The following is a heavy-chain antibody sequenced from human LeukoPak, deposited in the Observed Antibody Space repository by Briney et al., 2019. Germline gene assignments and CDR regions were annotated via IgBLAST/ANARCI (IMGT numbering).Heavy chain of an antibody. CDR1: GGTFSSYA. J-gene: IGHJ6*02. Sequence: ASVKVSCKASGGTFSSYAISWVRQATGQGLEWMGWMNPNSGNTGYAQKFQGRVTMTRNTSISTAYMELSSLRSEDTAVYYCARFDYYYGMDVWGQGTTVTVSS. CDR3: ARFDYYYGMDV. CDR2: MNPNSGNT. V-gene: IGHV1-8*02.